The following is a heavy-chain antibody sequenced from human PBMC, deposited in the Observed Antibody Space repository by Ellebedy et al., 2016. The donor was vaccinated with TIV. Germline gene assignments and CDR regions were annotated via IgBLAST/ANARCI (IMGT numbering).Heavy chain of an antibody. V-gene: IGHV3-48*04. Sequence: GESLKISXAASGFTFSSYSMNWVRQAPGKGLEWVSYISSSSSTIYYADSVKGRFTISRDNAKNSLYLQMNSLRAEDTAVYYCARALTVTTRYWGQGTLVTVSS. D-gene: IGHD4-17*01. CDR3: ARALTVTTRY. CDR1: GFTFSSYS. J-gene: IGHJ4*02. CDR2: ISSSSSTI.